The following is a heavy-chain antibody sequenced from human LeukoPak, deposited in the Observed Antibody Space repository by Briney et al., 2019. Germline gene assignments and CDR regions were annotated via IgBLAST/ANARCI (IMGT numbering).Heavy chain of an antibody. CDR3: AKGGVVPAAMSGGFDY. J-gene: IGHJ4*02. CDR2: INPSGGTT. Sequence: ASVKVSCKASGYTFINYYMHWVRQAPGQGLEWMGIINPSGGTTSYAQNFQGRVTMTRDTSTSTVYMELSSLRAEDTAVYYCAKGGVVPAAMSGGFDYWGQGTLVTVSS. CDR1: GYTFINYY. V-gene: IGHV1-46*01. D-gene: IGHD2-2*01.